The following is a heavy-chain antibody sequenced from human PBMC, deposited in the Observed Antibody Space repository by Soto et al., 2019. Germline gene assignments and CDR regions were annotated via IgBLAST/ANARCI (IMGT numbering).Heavy chain of an antibody. CDR1: WGSIGSYY. D-gene: IGHD5-12*01. CDR3: ARVRDIVATRIDY. Sequence: SQTLPLSWTVAWGSIGSYYWSRIRQHPGKGLEWIGYIYYSGSTNYNPSLKSRGAISVDTSKNQFSLKLSSVTAAATAVYSCARVRDIVATRIDYWGQGTLVTVSS. V-gene: IGHV4-59*01. CDR2: IYYSGST. J-gene: IGHJ4*02.